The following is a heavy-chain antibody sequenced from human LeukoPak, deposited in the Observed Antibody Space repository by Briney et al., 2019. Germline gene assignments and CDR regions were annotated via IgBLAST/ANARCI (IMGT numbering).Heavy chain of an antibody. CDR1: GYTFTSYA. D-gene: IGHD5-18*01. CDR3: GRDPKLGIRGYTYGYIDS. J-gene: IGHJ4*02. V-gene: IGHV7-4-1*02. Sequence: ASVKVSCKTSGYTFTSYAINWVRQAPGQGLEWMGWINTNTGNPTYAQGFTGHYVFSLDTSVSTAYLQISGLKADDTAVYYCGRDPKLGIRGYTYGYIDSWGQGTLVTVSS. CDR2: INTNTGNP.